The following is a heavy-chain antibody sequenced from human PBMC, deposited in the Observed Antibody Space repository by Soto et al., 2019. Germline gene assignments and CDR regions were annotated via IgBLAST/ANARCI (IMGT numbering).Heavy chain of an antibody. CDR1: GGPFSRYT. V-gene: IGHV1-69*02. D-gene: IGHD1-26*01. Sequence: SVKVSCKAPGGPFSRYTISWVRQAPGQGLEWMGRIIPILGIANYAQKFQGRVTITADKSTSTAYMELSSLRSEDTAVYYCVLGATSPFDYWGQGTLVTVPS. CDR2: IIPILGIA. J-gene: IGHJ4*02. CDR3: VLGATSPFDY.